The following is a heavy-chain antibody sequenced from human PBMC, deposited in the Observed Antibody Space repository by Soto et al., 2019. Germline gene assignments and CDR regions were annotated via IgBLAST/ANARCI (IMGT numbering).Heavy chain of an antibody. D-gene: IGHD5-12*01. CDR1: GDTFTNFA. V-gene: IGHV1-69*06. Sequence: QVQLVQSGTAVKKSGSSVKVSCKASGDTFTNFALSWMRQAPGQGLEWMGGIIPMVGTPNYAPKFQGSVTITADRSTSTAYLELRSLRSEDTAVYYCARGLRGYTGYEGGGAFDIWGQWTMGTVSS. J-gene: IGHJ3*02. CDR3: ARGLRGYTGYEGGGAFDI. CDR2: IIPMVGTP.